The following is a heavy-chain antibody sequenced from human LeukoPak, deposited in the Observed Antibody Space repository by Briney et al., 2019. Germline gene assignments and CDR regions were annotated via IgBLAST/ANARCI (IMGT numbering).Heavy chain of an antibody. D-gene: IGHD3-3*01. CDR2: VYYTGSA. V-gene: IGHV4-59*08. CDR1: GGSVSTYY. J-gene: IGHJ3*02. Sequence: SETLSLTCAVSGGSVSTYYWSWIRQPPGKGLEWIGYVYYTGSANYNPSLKSRVTISVDTSKNQFSLKLSSVTAADTAVYYCATALYYDFWSGYYSQNGAFDIWGQGTMVTVSS. CDR3: ATALYYDFWSGYYSQNGAFDI.